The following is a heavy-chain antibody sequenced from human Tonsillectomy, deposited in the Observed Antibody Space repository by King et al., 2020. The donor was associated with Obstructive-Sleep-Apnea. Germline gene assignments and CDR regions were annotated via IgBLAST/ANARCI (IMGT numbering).Heavy chain of an antibody. D-gene: IGHD4-11*01. J-gene: IGHJ3*02. Sequence: VQLQESGPGLVKPSETLSLTCSVPGGSVSSYYWNWIRQPPGKRLEWIGYIHYRGSTNYNPSLKSRVTISVDTSKNQVSLKLSSVTAADTAVYYCARETVTTVGAFDIWGQGTMVTVSS. V-gene: IGHV4-59*02. CDR3: ARETVTTVGAFDI. CDR2: IHYRGST. CDR1: GGSVSSYY.